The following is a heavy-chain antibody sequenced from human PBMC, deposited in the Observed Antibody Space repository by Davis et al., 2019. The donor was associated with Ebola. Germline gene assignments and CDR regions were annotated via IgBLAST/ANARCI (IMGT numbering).Heavy chain of an antibody. V-gene: IGHV4-34*01. Sequence: PSETLSLTCAVYGGSFSGYYWSWIRQPPGKGLEWIGEINHSGSTNYNPSLKSRVTISVDTSKNQFSLKLSSVTAADTAVYYCARGGPQLVAGPLKDYWGQGTLVTVSS. CDR3: ARGGPQLVAGPLKDY. J-gene: IGHJ4*02. CDR1: GGSFSGYY. D-gene: IGHD6-19*01. CDR2: INHSGST.